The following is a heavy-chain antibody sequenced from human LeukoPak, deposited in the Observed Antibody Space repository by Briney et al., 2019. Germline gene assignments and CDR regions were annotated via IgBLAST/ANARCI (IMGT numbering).Heavy chain of an antibody. CDR3: ARDGTAYCGGDCYSVRFDP. CDR1: GYTFTSYG. D-gene: IGHD2-21*02. V-gene: IGHV1-18*01. Sequence: ASVKVSCKASGYTFTSYGISWVRQAPGQGLEWIGWISPYRGNTNYVQKLQGRVTMTTDTSTSTAYMELRSLRSDDTAVYYCARDGTAYCGGDCYSVRFDPWGQGTLVTVSS. J-gene: IGHJ5*02. CDR2: ISPYRGNT.